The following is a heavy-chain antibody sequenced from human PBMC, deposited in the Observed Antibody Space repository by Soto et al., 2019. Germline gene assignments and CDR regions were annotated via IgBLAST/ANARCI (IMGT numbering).Heavy chain of an antibody. CDR2: VYYSGYT. Sequence: SETLSLTCTVSSGSISTYYWSWIRQPPGKGLEWIGYVYYSGYTNYNPSLKSRVTISVDTSKNQFSLKLTSVTAADTAVYYCARGLYGDYSWEASDIWGQGTMVTVS. CDR3: ARGLYGDYSWEASDI. V-gene: IGHV4-59*01. D-gene: IGHD4-17*01. CDR1: SGSISTYY. J-gene: IGHJ3*02.